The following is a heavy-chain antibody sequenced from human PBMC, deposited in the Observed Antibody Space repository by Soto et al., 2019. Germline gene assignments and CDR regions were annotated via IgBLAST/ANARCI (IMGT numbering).Heavy chain of an antibody. D-gene: IGHD3-10*01. V-gene: IGHV4-4*02. CDR3: ARSSIIYYSDGRDV. CDR2: IYHSGST. Sequence: QVQLQESGPGLVKPSGTLSLTCAVSGGSISSSNWWSWVRQPPGKGLEWIGEIYHSGSTNYNPSLKSRLPIPEARSKNHFPLKLTSEPAADTAVYYCARSSIIYYSDGRDVWGQGTTVTVSS. J-gene: IGHJ6*02. CDR1: GGSISSSNW.